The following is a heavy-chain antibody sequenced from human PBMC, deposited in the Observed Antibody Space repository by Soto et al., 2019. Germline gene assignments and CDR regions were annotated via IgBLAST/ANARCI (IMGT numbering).Heavy chain of an antibody. Sequence: SQTLSDTCTVSGGSISSGGYYWSWIRQHPEKGLEWIGYIYYSGSTYYNPSLKSRVTISVDTSKNQFSLKLSSVTAADTAVYYCARQYSSSSRGLNGGYYYYYVLYVSGQGTTVTASS. CDR3: ARQYSSSSRGLNGGYYYYYVLYV. CDR1: GGSISSGGYY. V-gene: IGHV4-31*03. D-gene: IGHD6-6*01. CDR2: IYYSGST. J-gene: IGHJ6*02.